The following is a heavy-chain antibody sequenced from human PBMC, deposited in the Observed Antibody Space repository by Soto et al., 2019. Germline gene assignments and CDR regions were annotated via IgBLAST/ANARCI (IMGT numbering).Heavy chain of an antibody. CDR2: ISAYNGNT. Sequence: ASVKVSCKASGYTFTSYGISWVRQAPGQVLEWMGWISAYNGNTNYAQKLQGRVTMTTDTSTSTAYMELRSLRSDDTAVYYCAREASYYGAAPWFFDLWGRGTLVTVSS. CDR1: GYTFTSYG. CDR3: AREASYYGAAPWFFDL. V-gene: IGHV1-18*01. J-gene: IGHJ2*01. D-gene: IGHD4-17*01.